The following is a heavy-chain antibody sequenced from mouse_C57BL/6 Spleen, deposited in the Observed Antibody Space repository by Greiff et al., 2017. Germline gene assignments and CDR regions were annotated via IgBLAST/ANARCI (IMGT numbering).Heavy chain of an antibody. CDR2: IYPGGGDA. Sequence: QVQLQQSGAELVRPGTSVKMSCKASGYAFSSSGMSWVKQRPGKGLEWIGRIYPGGGDANYNGKFKGRATLTADKSSSTAYKQLCRLTSDESAVYFGTNERDCKGSGRYYFDYWGQGTTLTVSS. CDR3: TNERDCKGSGRYYFDY. V-gene: IGHV1-82*01. J-gene: IGHJ2*01. CDR1: GYAFSSSG. D-gene: IGHD1-1*01.